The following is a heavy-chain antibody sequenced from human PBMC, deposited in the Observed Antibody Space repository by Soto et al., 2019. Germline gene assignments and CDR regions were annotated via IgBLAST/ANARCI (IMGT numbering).Heavy chain of an antibody. CDR3: EGESGENWSYEAY. D-gene: IGHD1-7*01. J-gene: IGHJ4*02. V-gene: IGHV4-4*07. CDR1: GDTITSFS. CDR2: ISTTGNT. Sequence: TSETRSLTCTVSGDTITSFSWNWIRQSAGKGLEWIGRISTTGNTHYNPSLESRVTMSLDTSKNQFSLKLTSVTAADTAVYYCEGESGENWSYEAYWGQGTLVTVSS.